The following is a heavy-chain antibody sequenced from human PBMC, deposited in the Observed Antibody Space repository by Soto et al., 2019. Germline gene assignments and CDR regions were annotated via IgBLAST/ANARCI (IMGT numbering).Heavy chain of an antibody. D-gene: IGHD5-18*01. CDR2: IYHDGGT. CDR1: GGSINVGGYY. CDR3: AEKRGDTAANRYLVF. Sequence: QVQLKESGPGLVKPSQTLSLTCTVSGGSINVGGYYWSWIRQLPGRGLEWIGFIYHDGGTYYNPSLKTRVTMSLDASKNPFSVRLNSANAADTAVYYCAEKRGDTAANRYLVFWGLGALVTVSS. J-gene: IGHJ4*02. V-gene: IGHV4-31*03.